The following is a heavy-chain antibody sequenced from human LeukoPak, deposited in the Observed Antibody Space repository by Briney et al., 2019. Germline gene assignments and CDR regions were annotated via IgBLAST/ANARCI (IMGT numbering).Heavy chain of an antibody. CDR1: GGSFSGYY. V-gene: IGHV4-34*01. CDR2: INHSGST. CDR3: ARIPAYYDFWSGYYCHGAPPLTPDCQKKYYFDY. J-gene: IGHJ4*02. D-gene: IGHD3-3*01. Sequence: PAETLSLTCAVYGGSFSGYYWSWIRQPPGKGLEWIGEINHSGSTNYNPSLKSRVTISVDTPKNQFSLKLSSVTAADTAVYYCARIPAYYDFWSGYYCHGAPPLTPDCQKKYYFDYWGQGTLVTVSS.